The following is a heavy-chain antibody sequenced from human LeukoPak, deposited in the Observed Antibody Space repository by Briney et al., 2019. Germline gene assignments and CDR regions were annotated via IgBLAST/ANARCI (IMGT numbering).Heavy chain of an antibody. Sequence: PGGSLRLSCAASGFTFSSYEMNWVRQAPGKGLEWVSSISSSSNYIYYADSVKGRFTISRDNAKNSLYLQMNSLRAEDTAVYYCTAWVAAAGYWGQGTLVTVSS. CDR3: TAWVAAAGY. J-gene: IGHJ4*02. V-gene: IGHV3-21*01. CDR2: ISSSSNYI. CDR1: GFTFSSYE. D-gene: IGHD6-13*01.